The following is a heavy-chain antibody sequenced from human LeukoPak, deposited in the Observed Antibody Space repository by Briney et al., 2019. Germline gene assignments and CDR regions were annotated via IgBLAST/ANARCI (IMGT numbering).Heavy chain of an antibody. CDR1: GFTFSSYA. V-gene: IGHV3-23*01. CDR3: ARAPDYYGSRSYPFDY. J-gene: IGHJ4*02. CDR2: ISGSGGST. Sequence: GGSLRLSCAASGFTFSSYAMSWVRQAPGKGLEWVSAISGSGGSTYYADSVKGRFTTSRDNAKNSLYLQMNSLRAEDTAMYYCARAPDYYGSRSYPFDYWGQGTLVTVSS. D-gene: IGHD3-10*01.